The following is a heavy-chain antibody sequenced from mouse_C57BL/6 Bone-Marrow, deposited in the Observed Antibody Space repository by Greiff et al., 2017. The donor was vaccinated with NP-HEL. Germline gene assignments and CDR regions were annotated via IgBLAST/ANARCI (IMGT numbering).Heavy chain of an antibody. CDR1: GYTFTSYG. J-gene: IGHJ4*01. CDR2: IYPRSGNT. CDR3: APLLRYYAMDY. Sequence: VQGVESGAELARPGASVKLSCKASGYTFTSYGISWVKQRTGQGLEWIGEIYPRSGNTYYNEKFKGKATLTADKSSSTAYMELRSLTSEDSAVYFCAPLLRYYAMDYWGQGTSVTVSS. D-gene: IGHD1-2*01. V-gene: IGHV1-81*01.